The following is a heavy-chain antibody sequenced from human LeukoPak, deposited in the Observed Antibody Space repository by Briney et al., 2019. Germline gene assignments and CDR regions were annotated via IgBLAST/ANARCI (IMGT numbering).Heavy chain of an antibody. J-gene: IGHJ3*02. CDR3: ARDLTLAPEAQDAFDI. Sequence: PSETLSLTCTVSGGSITSRAYYWSWIRQPAGKGLEWIGRIFTSGSTNYNPSLKSRVTISVDTSKSQFSLKLSSVTAADTAVYYCARDLTLAPEAQDAFDIWGQGTMVTVSS. D-gene: IGHD3-10*01. CDR2: IFTSGST. CDR1: GGSITSRAYY. V-gene: IGHV4-61*02.